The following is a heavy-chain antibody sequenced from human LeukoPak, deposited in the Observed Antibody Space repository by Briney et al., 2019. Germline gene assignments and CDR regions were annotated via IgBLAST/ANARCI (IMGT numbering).Heavy chain of an antibody. CDR2: ISGSGDKT. Sequence: PGGSLRLSCAASGFTFSSYAMTWVRQAPGKGLEWVSSISGSGDKTFYADSVKGRFTISRDNSKNTLYLQMSSLRAEDTAVYYCAKTLPDGGSSDYWGQGTLVTVSS. J-gene: IGHJ4*02. D-gene: IGHD4-23*01. CDR1: GFTFSSYA. V-gene: IGHV3-23*01. CDR3: AKTLPDGGSSDY.